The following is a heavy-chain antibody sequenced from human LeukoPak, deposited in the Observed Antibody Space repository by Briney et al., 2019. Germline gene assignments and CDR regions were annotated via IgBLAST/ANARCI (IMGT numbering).Heavy chain of an antibody. CDR3: ARAHYDYVWGSYRYSQAYYFDY. Sequence: SETLSLTCSVSGGSISSSSYYWGWIRQPPGKGLEWIGSFYYDGSTYYNPSLKSRLTISVDTSKNQFSLKLSSVTAADTAVYYCARAHYDYVWGSYRYSQAYYFDYWGQGTLVTVSS. J-gene: IGHJ4*02. V-gene: IGHV4-39*01. CDR1: GGSISSSSYY. CDR2: FYYDGST. D-gene: IGHD3-16*02.